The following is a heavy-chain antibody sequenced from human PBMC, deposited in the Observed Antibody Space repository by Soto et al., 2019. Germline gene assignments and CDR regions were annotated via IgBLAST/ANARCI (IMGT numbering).Heavy chain of an antibody. V-gene: IGHV4-34*01. Sequence: SETRSRTWAVYGGSFSCYDWSWSRQPPGKGLEWIGEINHSGSTNDNPSLKSRVTISVDTSKNQLSLKLSSVTAADTAVYYCARGRVYYYGSGSHFYWGQGTLVTVSS. CDR2: INHSGST. CDR1: GGSFSCYD. J-gene: IGHJ4*02. D-gene: IGHD3-10*01. CDR3: ARGRVYYYGSGSHFY.